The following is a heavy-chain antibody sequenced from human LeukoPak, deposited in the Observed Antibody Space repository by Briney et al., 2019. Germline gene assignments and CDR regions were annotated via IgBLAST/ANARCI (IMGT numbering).Heavy chain of an antibody. V-gene: IGHV3-66*02. Sequence: GGSRRLTCVASGFTVSSNYMSWVRQAPGKGLEWVSVIYSSGSTYYADSVKGRFTVSRDNSKNTLYLQMNSLRAEDTAVYYCARLPGPYYYYYMDVWGKGTTVTVSS. CDR2: IYSSGST. J-gene: IGHJ6*03. CDR3: ARLPGPYYYYYMDV. CDR1: GFTVSSNY.